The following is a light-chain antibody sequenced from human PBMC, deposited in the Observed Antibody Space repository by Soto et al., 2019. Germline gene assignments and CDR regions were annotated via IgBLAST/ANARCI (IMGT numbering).Light chain of an antibody. V-gene: IGLV2-8*01. CDR1: SSDVGGYNY. CDR3: SSYAGSNNFVV. CDR2: EVS. J-gene: IGLJ2*01. Sequence: QSVLTQPHSATGSPGQSVTIFCTGTSSDVGGYNYVSWYQQHPGKAPKLMIYEVSKRPSGVPDRFSGSKSGNTASLTVSGLQAEDEADYYCSSYAGSNNFVVFGVGSKVTVL.